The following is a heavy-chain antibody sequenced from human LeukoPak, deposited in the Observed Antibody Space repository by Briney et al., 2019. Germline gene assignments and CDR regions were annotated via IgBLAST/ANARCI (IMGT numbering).Heavy chain of an antibody. J-gene: IGHJ5*02. V-gene: IGHV4-34*01. CDR1: GGSFSGYY. CDR3: ARGTGCSSTSCHQGWFDP. D-gene: IGHD2-2*01. CDR2: INHSGST. Sequence: PSETLSLTCAVYGGSFSGYYWSWIRQPPGKGLEWIGEINHSGSTNYNPSLKSRVTISVDTSKNQFSLKLSSVTAADTAVCYCARGTGCSSTSCHQGWFDPWGQGTLVTVSS.